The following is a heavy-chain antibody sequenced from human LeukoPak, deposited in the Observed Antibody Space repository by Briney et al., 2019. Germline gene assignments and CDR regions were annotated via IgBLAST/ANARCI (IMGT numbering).Heavy chain of an antibody. CDR2: INPNSGGT. D-gene: IGHD4-17*01. CDR1: RYTFTGYY. J-gene: IGHJ3*02. Sequence: ASVKVSCKVSRYTFTGYYMHWVRQAPGQGLEWMGRINPNSGGTNYAQKFQGRVTMTRDTSISTAYMELSRLRSDDTAVYYCARGLDDYGDYLGAFDIWGQGTMVTVSS. CDR3: ARGLDDYGDYLGAFDI. V-gene: IGHV1-2*06.